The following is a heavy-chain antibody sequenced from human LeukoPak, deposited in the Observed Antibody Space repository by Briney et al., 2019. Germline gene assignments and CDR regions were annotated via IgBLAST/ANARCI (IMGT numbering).Heavy chain of an antibody. CDR2: ITSHSTTI. D-gene: IGHD3-10*01. J-gene: IGHJ3*02. CDR1: GFSFSTSS. Sequence: GGSLRLSCAASGFSFSTSSMNWVRQAPGKGLEWLSFITSHSTTIYYADSVKGRFTISRDNAKNSLYLEMNSLRAEDTAMYYCAREAPWFGEGAFDIWGQGKMVTVSS. V-gene: IGHV3-48*04. CDR3: AREAPWFGEGAFDI.